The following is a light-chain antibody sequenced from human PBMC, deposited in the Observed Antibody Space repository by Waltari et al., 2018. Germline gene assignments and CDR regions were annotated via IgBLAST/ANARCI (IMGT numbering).Light chain of an antibody. Sequence: DIVMTQSPDTLAVSLGETATINCKSSQSLFYMSYGQNSLAWYQQRPGQPPTLLMSGASTREFGVPDRFIGSGSGTDFTLTVSSLQAEDVAVYYCQQYYSIPITFGQGTRLEIK. CDR1: QSLFYMSYGQNS. CDR2: GAS. J-gene: IGKJ5*01. V-gene: IGKV4-1*01. CDR3: QQYYSIPIT.